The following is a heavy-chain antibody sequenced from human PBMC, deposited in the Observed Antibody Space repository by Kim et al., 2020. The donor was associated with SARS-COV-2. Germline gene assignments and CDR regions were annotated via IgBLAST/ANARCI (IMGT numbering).Heavy chain of an antibody. V-gene: IGHV4-39*07. CDR2: YDGTA. Sequence: YDGTAYHNPYLKSRVTISIDTSKTQLSLRLTSVTAADTAIYYCARAPDLWGQGTLVTVSS. CDR3: ARAPDL. J-gene: IGHJ5*02.